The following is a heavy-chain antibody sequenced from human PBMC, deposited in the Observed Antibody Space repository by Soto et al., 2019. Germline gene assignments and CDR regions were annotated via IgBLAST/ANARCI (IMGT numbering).Heavy chain of an antibody. CDR2: IIPIFGTA. D-gene: IGHD1-26*01. CDR3: ARGKVEVGLRYYYGMDV. V-gene: IGHV1-69*13. J-gene: IGHJ6*02. CDR1: GGTFSSYA. Sequence: ASVKVSCKASGGTFSSYAISWVRQAPGQGLEWMGGIIPIFGTANYAQKLQDRVTITADESTSTAYMELSSLRSEDTAVYYCARGKVEVGLRYYYGMDVWGQGTTVTVSS.